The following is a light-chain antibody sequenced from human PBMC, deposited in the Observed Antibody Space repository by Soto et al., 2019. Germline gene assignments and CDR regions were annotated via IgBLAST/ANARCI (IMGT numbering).Light chain of an antibody. J-gene: IGKJ1*01. V-gene: IGKV3-20*01. CDR2: GAS. CDR1: QSVSSSY. Sequence: EILLTQSPGTLSLSPGERATLSCRASQSVSSSYLAWYKQKPGQAPRLLIYGASNRATGIPDKFSGSGSGTEFTLTISRLEPEDFEVYYCQQYGTSPRTFGQGTKVDI. CDR3: QQYGTSPRT.